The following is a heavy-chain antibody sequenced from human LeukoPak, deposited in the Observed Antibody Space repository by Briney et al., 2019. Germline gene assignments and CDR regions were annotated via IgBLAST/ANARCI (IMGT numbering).Heavy chain of an antibody. CDR3: ARSSECGSHAAAFDI. J-gene: IGHJ3*02. D-gene: IGHD1-26*01. V-gene: IGHV1-18*01. CDR1: GYTFTSYG. CDR2: ISAYNGNT. Sequence: GASVKVSCKASGYTFTSYGISWVRQAPGQGLEWMGWISAYNGNTNYAQKLQGRVTMTTDTSTSTAYMELRSLRSDDTAVYYCARSSECGSHAAAFDIWGQGTMVTVSS.